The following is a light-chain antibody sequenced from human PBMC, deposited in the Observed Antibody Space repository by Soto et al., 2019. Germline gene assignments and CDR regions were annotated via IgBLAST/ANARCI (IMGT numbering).Light chain of an antibody. Sequence: EILLTQSPGTLSLSPGERATLSCRASQSINNNYLAWYQQKRGQAPRLLIYGASSRATGIPDRFSGSGSGKDFPLTISRLEPEDFAVYYCQQYGGSPRTFGQGTKVEIK. CDR2: GAS. J-gene: IGKJ1*01. CDR1: QSINNNY. CDR3: QQYGGSPRT. V-gene: IGKV3-20*01.